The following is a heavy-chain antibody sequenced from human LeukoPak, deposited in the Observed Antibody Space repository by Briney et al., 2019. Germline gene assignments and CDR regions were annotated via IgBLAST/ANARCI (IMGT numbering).Heavy chain of an antibody. CDR2: INPNSGGT. J-gene: IGHJ4*02. Sequence: ASVKVSFKASGYTFRGHYLHWVRQAPGQGLEWMGRINPNSGGTKYAQKFQNRVTMTSDTSVSTAYMELNGLRSDDTAIYYCTRSWIQLWTPDFDHWGQGTLVTVSS. D-gene: IGHD5-18*01. V-gene: IGHV1-2*06. CDR1: GYTFRGHY. CDR3: TRSWIQLWTPDFDH.